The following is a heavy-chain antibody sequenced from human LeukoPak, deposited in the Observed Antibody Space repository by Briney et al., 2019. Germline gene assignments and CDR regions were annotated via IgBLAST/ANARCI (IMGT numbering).Heavy chain of an antibody. D-gene: IGHD3-3*01. CDR2: INHSGST. CDR3: ARGPRYYDFWSGYQNWFDP. Sequence: KPSENLSLTCAVYGGAFSGYYWRWIRQPPGKGLEWIGEINHSGSTNYNPSLKSRVTISVDTSKNQFSLKLSSVTAADTAVYYCARGPRYYDFWSGYQNWFDPWGQGTLVTVSS. V-gene: IGHV4-34*01. CDR1: GGAFSGYY. J-gene: IGHJ5*02.